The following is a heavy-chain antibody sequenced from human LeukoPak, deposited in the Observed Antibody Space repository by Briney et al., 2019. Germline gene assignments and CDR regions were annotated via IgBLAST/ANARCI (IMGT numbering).Heavy chain of an antibody. CDR1: GFTFSSYA. D-gene: IGHD3-22*01. CDR3: AKGPTYYYDSSGYHDY. Sequence: GGSLRLSCAASGFTFSSYAMSWVRQAPGEGLEWVSAISGSGGSTYYADSVKGRFTISRDNSKNTLYLQMNSLRAEDTAVYYCAKGPTYYYDSSGYHDYWGQGTLVTVSS. J-gene: IGHJ4*02. V-gene: IGHV3-23*01. CDR2: ISGSGGST.